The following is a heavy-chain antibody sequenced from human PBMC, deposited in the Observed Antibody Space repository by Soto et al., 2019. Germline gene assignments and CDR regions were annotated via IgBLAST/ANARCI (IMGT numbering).Heavy chain of an antibody. CDR1: GGTFSSYA. CDR2: IIPIFGKA. D-gene: IGHD2-15*01. J-gene: IGHJ6*02. Sequence: QVQLVQSGAEVKKPGSSVKVSCKASGGTFSSYAISWVRQAPGQGLEWMGGIIPIFGKASYAQKLQGRVTITADESTSTAYMELSSLRSEDTAVYYCARHPGGRGYYYGMDVWGQGTTVTVSS. V-gene: IGHV1-69*12. CDR3: ARHPGGRGYYYGMDV.